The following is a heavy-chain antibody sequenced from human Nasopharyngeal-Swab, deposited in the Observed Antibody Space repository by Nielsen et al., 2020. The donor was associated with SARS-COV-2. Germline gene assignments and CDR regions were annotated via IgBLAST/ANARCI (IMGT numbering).Heavy chain of an antibody. CDR3: AREPGGIVAPGRHFDP. Sequence: ASVKVSCKASGFTFNQYYMHWVRQAPGQGLEWMGVITPSGGATNYARKFQGRVTMTRDPSTSTVYLDLSSLKSEDTAVYFCAREPGGIVAPGRHFDPWGQGMLVSVSS. J-gene: IGHJ5*02. CDR2: ITPSGGAT. D-gene: IGHD6-13*01. CDR1: GFTFNQYY. V-gene: IGHV1-46*02.